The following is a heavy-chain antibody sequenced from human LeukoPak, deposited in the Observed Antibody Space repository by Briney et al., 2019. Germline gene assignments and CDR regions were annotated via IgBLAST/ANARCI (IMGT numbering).Heavy chain of an antibody. CDR3: AKGDIVVVPAANWFDP. J-gene: IGHJ5*02. CDR1: GFTFSSYA. D-gene: IGHD2-2*01. CDR2: ISGSGGST. V-gene: IGHV3-23*01. Sequence: GGSLRLSCAASGFTFSSYAMSWVRQAPGKGLEWVSAISGSGGSTYYADSVKGRFTISRDNSKNTLYLQMNSLRAEDTAVYYCAKGDIVVVPAANWFDPWGQGTLVTVSS.